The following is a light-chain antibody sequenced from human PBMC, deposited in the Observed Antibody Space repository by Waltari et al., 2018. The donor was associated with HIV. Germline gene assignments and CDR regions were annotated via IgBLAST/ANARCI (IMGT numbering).Light chain of an antibody. V-gene: IGLV2-14*03. CDR2: DVT. CDR3: SSYTSSSSFYV. Sequence: QSALSQPASVSGAPGQSVTISCTGTSRDVGGYNFVSWYQQHPGKAPKLVIDDVTQRPSGVSDRFSGSKSGNTASLTISGLQADDEADFYCSSYTSSSSFYVFGTGTKVTVL. J-gene: IGLJ1*01. CDR1: SRDVGGYNF.